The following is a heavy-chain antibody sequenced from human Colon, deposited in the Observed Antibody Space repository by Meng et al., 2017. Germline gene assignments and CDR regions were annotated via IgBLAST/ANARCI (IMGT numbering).Heavy chain of an antibody. J-gene: IGHJ6*02. V-gene: IGHV3-30*04. CDR1: GFTFSSYE. CDR2: ISYDGSNI. CDR3: ARDARLLGFVPYGDYVSYYYYGMDV. Sequence: GESLKISCAASGFTFSSYEMNWVRQAPGKGLEWVSYISYDGSNIYYADSVKGRFTISRDNSKNTLYLQMNSLRAEDTAVYYCARDARLLGFVPYGDYVSYYYYGMDVWGQGTTVTVSS. D-gene: IGHD4-17*01.